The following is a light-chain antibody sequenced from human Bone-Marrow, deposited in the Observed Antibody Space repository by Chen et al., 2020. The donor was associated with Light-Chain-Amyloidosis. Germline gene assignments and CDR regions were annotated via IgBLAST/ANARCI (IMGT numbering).Light chain of an antibody. CDR3: QSADSSDTYVV. Sequence: YDLTQPPSVSVSPGQTARIPCSGDALPMQYTYWYQRKPGQAPVLVIFKDSERPSGIPERFSGSSSGTTFTLTISGVQAEDEADYYCQSADSSDTYVVFGGGTQLTVL. CDR1: ALPMQY. J-gene: IGLJ3*02. CDR2: KDS. V-gene: IGLV3-25*03.